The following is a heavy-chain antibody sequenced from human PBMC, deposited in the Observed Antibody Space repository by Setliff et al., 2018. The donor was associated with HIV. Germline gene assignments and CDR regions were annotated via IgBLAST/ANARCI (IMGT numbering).Heavy chain of an antibody. J-gene: IGHJ4*02. D-gene: IGHD4-17*01. V-gene: IGHV4-59*02. CDR3: AKGAGFYGDYTFDH. CDR1: DDSVSTFY. CDR2: IHHTGST. Sequence: PSETLSLTCTVSDDSVSTFYWNWIRQPPGKGLGWIGFIHHTGSTVSNPSLKSRVTISMVASRNQFSLKVTSVTAADTAVYYCAKGAGFYGDYTFDHWGQGRKVTVSS.